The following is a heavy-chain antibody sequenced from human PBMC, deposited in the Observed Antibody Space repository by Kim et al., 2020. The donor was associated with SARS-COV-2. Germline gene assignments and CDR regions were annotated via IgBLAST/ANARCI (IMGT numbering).Heavy chain of an antibody. CDR2: INTNTGNP. Sequence: ASVKVSCKASGYTFTSYAMNWVRQAPGQGLEWMGWINTNTGNPTYAQGFTGRFVFSLDTSVSTAYLQISSLKAEDTAVYYCARAGEEGQLWLYYYYGMDVWGQGTTVTVSS. J-gene: IGHJ6*02. D-gene: IGHD5-18*01. CDR1: GYTFTSYA. CDR3: ARAGEEGQLWLYYYYGMDV. V-gene: IGHV7-4-1*02.